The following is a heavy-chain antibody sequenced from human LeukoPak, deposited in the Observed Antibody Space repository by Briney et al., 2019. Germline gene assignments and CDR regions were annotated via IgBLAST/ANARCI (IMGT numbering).Heavy chain of an antibody. CDR1: EFTFA. V-gene: IGHV3-23*01. CDR2: VNGRGDDS. Sequence: GGSLRLSCVVSEFTFAVSWGRQAPGKGLEWGSTVNGRGDDSFHADSVTGRFTMSRDTSSNTLSLHMSSLRAADTAMYYCVKMKGPERRHCFDYWSQETQLIVSS. J-gene: IGHJ4*02. CDR3: VKMKGPERRHCFDY. D-gene: IGHD1-1*01.